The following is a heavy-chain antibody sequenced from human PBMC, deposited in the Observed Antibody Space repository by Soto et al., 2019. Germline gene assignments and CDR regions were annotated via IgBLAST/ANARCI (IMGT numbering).Heavy chain of an antibody. CDR1: GFTFSSYS. J-gene: IGHJ4*02. D-gene: IGHD3-10*01. CDR3: AREGYYYGSGSYY. CDR2: ISSSSSTI. Sequence: EVQLVESGGGLVQPGGSLRLSCAASGFTFSSYSMNWVPQAPGKGLEWVSYISSSSSTIYYADSVKGRFTISRDNAKNSLYLQMYSLRDEDTAVYYCAREGYYYGSGSYYWGQGTLVTVSS. V-gene: IGHV3-48*02.